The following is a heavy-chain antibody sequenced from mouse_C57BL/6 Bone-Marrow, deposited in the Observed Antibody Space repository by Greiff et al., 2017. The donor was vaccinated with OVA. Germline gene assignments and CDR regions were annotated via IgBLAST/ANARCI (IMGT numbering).Heavy chain of an antibody. CDR1: GYSFTDYN. Sequence: EVKLVESGPELVKPGASVKISCKASGYSFTDYNMNWVKQSNGKSLEWIGVINPNYGTTSYNQKFKGKATLTVDQSSSTAYMQLNSLTSEDSAVYYCARDGYYPYWYFDVWGTGTTVTVSS. D-gene: IGHD2-3*01. J-gene: IGHJ1*03. CDR2: INPNYGTT. CDR3: ARDGYYPYWYFDV. V-gene: IGHV1-39*01.